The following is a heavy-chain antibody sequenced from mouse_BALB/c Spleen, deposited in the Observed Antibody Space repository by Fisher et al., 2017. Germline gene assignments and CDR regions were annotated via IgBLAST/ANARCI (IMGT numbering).Heavy chain of an antibody. CDR3: AREDYYGSIPYAMDY. Sequence: KFKGKATLTVDKSSSTAYMELRSLTSEDSAVYYCAREDYYGSIPYAMDYWGQGTSVTVSS. J-gene: IGHJ4*01. V-gene: IGHV1-26*01. D-gene: IGHD1-1*01.